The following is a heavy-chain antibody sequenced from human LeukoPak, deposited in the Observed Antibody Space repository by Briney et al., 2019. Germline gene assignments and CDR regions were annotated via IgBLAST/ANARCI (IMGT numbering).Heavy chain of an antibody. CDR1: GFTFNNHA. CDR2: ISASGSNT. D-gene: IGHD4/OR15-4a*01. CDR3: ARGIYDYALDF. V-gene: IGHV3-23*01. Sequence: PGGSLRLSCAASGFTFNNHAMTWVRQAPGKGLEWVSLISASGSNTYYAGSVKGRFIISRDNSKNTLNLQMSNLRAEDTALYYCARGIYDYALDFCGQGALVTVSS. J-gene: IGHJ4*02.